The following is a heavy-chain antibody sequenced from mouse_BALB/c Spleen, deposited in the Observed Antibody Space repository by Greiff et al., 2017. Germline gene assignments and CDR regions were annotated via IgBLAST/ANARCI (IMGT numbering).Heavy chain of an antibody. CDR1: GYTFCSYW. V-gene: IGHV1-9*01. J-gene: IGHJ2*01. D-gene: IGHD2-4*01. Sequence: QVQLKESGAELMKPGASVKISCKATGYTFCSYWIEWVKQRPGHGLEWIGEILPGSGSTNYNEKFKGKATFTADTSSNTAYMQLSSLTSEDSAVYYCARTMITYYFDYWGQGTTLTVSS. CDR3: ARTMITYYFDY. CDR2: ILPGSGST.